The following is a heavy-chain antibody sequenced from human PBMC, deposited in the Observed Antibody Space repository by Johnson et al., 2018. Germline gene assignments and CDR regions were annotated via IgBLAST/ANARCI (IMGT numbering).Heavy chain of an antibody. CDR3: AKNRGIVGAGAAFDI. Sequence: EVQLLETGGGLVQXGRSXRLXCAASGFTFDDYAMHWVRQAPGKGLEWVSGISWNSGSIGYADSVKGRFPVSRDNSKNTLYLQMHSLRAEDTAVYYCAKNRGIVGAGAAFDIWGQGTMVTVSS. D-gene: IGHD1-26*01. J-gene: IGHJ3*02. CDR1: GFTFDDYA. CDR2: ISWNSGSI. V-gene: IGHV3-9*01.